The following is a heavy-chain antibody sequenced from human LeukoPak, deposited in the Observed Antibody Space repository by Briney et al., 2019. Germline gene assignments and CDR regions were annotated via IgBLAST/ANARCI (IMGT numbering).Heavy chain of an antibody. V-gene: IGHV5-51*01. CDR2: IYPGDSDT. J-gene: IGHJ4*02. CDR3: ARHSDAAMVVDY. CDR1: GYSFTSYW. Sequence: GESLKISCKGSGYSFTSYWIGWVRQMSGKGLEWMGIIYPGDSDTTYSPSFQGQVTTSADKSVNTAYLQWSSLKASDTAMYYCARHSDAAMVVDYWGQGTLVTVSS. D-gene: IGHD5-18*01.